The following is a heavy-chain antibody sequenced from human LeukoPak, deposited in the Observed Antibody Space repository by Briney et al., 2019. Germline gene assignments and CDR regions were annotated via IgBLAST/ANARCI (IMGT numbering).Heavy chain of an antibody. V-gene: IGHV3-21*01. CDR3: ARVGDGYNSGLEGYFDY. CDR1: GFTFSSYS. Sequence: GGSLRLSCAASGFTFSSYSMNWVRQAPGKGLEWVSSISSSSSYIYYADSVKGRFTISRDNAKNSLYLQMNSLRAEDTAVYYCARVGDGYNSGLEGYFDYWGQGTLVTVSS. CDR2: ISSSSSYI. D-gene: IGHD5-24*01. J-gene: IGHJ4*02.